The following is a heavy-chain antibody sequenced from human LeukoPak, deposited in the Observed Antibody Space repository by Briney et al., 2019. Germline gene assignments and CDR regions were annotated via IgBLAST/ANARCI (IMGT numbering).Heavy chain of an antibody. Sequence: ASVKVACKVSGYTLTELSMHWVRQAPGKGLEWMGGFDPECGETIYAQKIQGRVTMTEDTSTDTAYMELSSLRSEDTAVYYCATERYCSGGSCYSANWFDPWGQGTLVTVSS. CDR2: FDPECGET. J-gene: IGHJ5*02. V-gene: IGHV1-24*01. CDR1: GYTLTELS. D-gene: IGHD2-15*01. CDR3: ATERYCSGGSCYSANWFDP.